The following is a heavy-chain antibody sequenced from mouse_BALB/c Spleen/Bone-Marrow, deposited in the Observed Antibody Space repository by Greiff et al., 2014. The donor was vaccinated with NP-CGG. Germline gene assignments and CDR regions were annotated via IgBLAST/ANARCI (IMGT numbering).Heavy chain of an antibody. D-gene: IGHD1-2*01. CDR3: TRDQFITTATRAMDY. Sequence: EVKLQESGGGLVKPGGSLKLSCAASGFTFSSYVMSWVRQSPEERLEWVAEISSGGRYTYYPDTVTGRFTISRDNAKNTLYLEMSSLRSEDTAMYYCTRDQFITTATRAMDYWGQGTSVTVSS. V-gene: IGHV5-9-4*01. CDR2: ISSGGRYT. CDR1: GFTFSSYV. J-gene: IGHJ4*01.